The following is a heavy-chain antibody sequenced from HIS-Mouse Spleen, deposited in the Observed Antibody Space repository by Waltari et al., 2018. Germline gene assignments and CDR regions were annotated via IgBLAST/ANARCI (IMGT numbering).Heavy chain of an antibody. Sequence: QLQLQESGPGLVRPSETLSLTCTVSGGSIRSSRYYWGWLRPAPWKGLEWIGSIYYSGSTYYNPSLKSRVTISVDTSKNQFSLKLSSVTAADTAVYYCAREIPYSSSWYDWYFDLWGRGTLVTVSS. V-gene: IGHV4-39*07. D-gene: IGHD6-13*01. CDR3: AREIPYSSSWYDWYFDL. J-gene: IGHJ2*01. CDR1: GGSIRSSRYY. CDR2: IYYSGST.